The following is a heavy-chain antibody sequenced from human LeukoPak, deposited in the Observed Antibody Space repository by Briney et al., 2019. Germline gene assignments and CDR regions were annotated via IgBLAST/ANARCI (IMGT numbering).Heavy chain of an antibody. Sequence: SVKVSCKASGGTFSSYAISWVRQAPGQGLEWMGGIIPIFGTANYAQKFQGRVTITADESTSTAYMELSSLRSEDAAVYYCARFEKNPYGDYDSWYFDYWGQGTLVTVSS. V-gene: IGHV1-69*01. CDR1: GGTFSSYA. D-gene: IGHD4-17*01. CDR2: IIPIFGTA. J-gene: IGHJ4*02. CDR3: ARFEKNPYGDYDSWYFDY.